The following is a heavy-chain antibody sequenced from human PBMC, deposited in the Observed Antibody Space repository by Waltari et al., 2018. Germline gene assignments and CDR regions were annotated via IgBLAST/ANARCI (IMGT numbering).Heavy chain of an antibody. Sequence: QVQLVQSGAEVKKPGSSVKVSCKASGGTFSSYAISWVRQAPGQGLEWMGGIIPIFGTANYAQKFQGRVTITADKSTSTAYMELSSLRSEDTAVYYCARDRGAYCGGDCYSEYFQHWGQGTLVTVSS. J-gene: IGHJ1*01. CDR3: ARDRGAYCGGDCYSEYFQH. D-gene: IGHD2-21*01. CDR2: IIPIFGTA. CDR1: GGTFSSYA. V-gene: IGHV1-69*14.